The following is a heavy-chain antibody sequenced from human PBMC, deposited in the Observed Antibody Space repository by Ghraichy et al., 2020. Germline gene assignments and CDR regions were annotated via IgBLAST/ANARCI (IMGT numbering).Heavy chain of an antibody. D-gene: IGHD3-10*01. CDR1: GASISAGYW. CDR3: ARNWDYSQDY. CDR2: IHHSGTT. Sequence: SETLSLTCAVSGASISAGYWWTWVRQPPGEGLEWIAEIHHSGTTNYNPSLKSRVTMSVDKSKDQFSLELSSLTAADSAVYYCARNWDYSQDYWGQGTLVIVSS. J-gene: IGHJ4*02. V-gene: IGHV4-4*02.